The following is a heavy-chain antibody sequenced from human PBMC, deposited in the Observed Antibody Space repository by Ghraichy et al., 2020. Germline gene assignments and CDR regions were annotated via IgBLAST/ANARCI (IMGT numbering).Heavy chain of an antibody. J-gene: IGHJ4*02. CDR3: EKDRDGYNYQYFDY. CDR1: GFTFSSYA. V-gene: IGHV3-30*02. D-gene: IGHD5-24*01. CDR2: IRYDGSTK. Sequence: GGSLRLSCAASGFTFSSYAMHWVRQAPGKGLEWVAFIRYDGSTKYYADSVNGRFTISIDSSNNTLYVQMNSLRAEDTAVYYCEKDRDGYNYQYFDYWGQGTLITVSA.